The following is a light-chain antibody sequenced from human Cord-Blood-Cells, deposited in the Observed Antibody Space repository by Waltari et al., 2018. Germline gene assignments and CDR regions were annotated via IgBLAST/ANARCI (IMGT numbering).Light chain of an antibody. Sequence: QSALTQPPSASDSPGHSVAISCTGTSRDVGGYKYLAWYQQHPGQAPNLMIYEVSKRPSGVPDRFSGSKSGNTASLTVSGLQAEDEADYYCSSYAGSNNFVVFGGGTKLTVL. V-gene: IGLV2-8*01. CDR1: SRDVGGYKY. CDR2: EVS. J-gene: IGLJ2*01. CDR3: SSYAGSNNFVV.